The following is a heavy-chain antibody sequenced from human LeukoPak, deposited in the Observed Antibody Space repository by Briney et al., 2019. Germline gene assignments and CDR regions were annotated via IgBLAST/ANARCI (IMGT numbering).Heavy chain of an antibody. J-gene: IGHJ4*02. V-gene: IGHV3-7*05. Sequence: GGSLRLSCAASGFTFSNSWMDWVRQTPGKGLEWVANIKPDGSEKYFVDSVKGRFTISRDNANKLLYLQMNSLRAEDTAVYYCSRSLDHWGRGTLVTVSS. CDR3: SRSLDH. CDR2: IKPDGSEK. CDR1: GFTFSNSW.